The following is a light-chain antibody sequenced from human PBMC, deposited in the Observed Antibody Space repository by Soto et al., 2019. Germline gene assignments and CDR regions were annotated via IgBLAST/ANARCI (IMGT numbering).Light chain of an antibody. CDR2: AAS. CDR3: QQSYSIPQT. V-gene: IGKV1-39*01. J-gene: IGKJ1*01. CDR1: QNIKRY. Sequence: DIQMTQSPSSLSASIGDRVTITCRTSQNIKRYLNWYQQEPGKAPKLLIYAASILQSGVPSRFTGSGSGTDFTLAINCLQPEDFTTYYCQQSYSIPQTFGQGTKVEIK.